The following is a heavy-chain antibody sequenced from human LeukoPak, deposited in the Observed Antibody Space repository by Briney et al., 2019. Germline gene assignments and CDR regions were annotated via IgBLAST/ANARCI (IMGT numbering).Heavy chain of an antibody. Sequence: GGSLRLSCAASGFTFSSYAMSWVRQAPGKGLEWVSAISGSGGSTYYADSVKGRFTISRDNAKNSLYLQMNSLRAEGTAVYYCASLFEAGYDFYDAFDIWGQGTMVTVSS. CDR2: ISGSGGST. D-gene: IGHD5-12*01. J-gene: IGHJ3*02. CDR1: GFTFSSYA. CDR3: ASLFEAGYDFYDAFDI. V-gene: IGHV3-23*01.